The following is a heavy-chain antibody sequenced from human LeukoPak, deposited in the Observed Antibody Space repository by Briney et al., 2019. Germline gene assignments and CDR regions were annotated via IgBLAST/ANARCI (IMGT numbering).Heavy chain of an antibody. J-gene: IGHJ4*02. CDR3: ATTRVGFSYFDY. D-gene: IGHD1-26*01. CDR1: GGFISSYY. Sequence: SETLSLTCTVSGGFISSYYWSWIRQPAGKGLEWIGRIYTSGSTNYNPSLKSRVTISVDKSKNQFSLKLSSVTAADTAVYYCATTRVGFSYFDYWGKGTLVTVSS. V-gene: IGHV4-4*07. CDR2: IYTSGST.